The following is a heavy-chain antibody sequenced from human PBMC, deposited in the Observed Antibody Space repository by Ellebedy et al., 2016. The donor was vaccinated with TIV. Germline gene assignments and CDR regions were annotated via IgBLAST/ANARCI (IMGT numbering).Heavy chain of an antibody. D-gene: IGHD2-21*02. J-gene: IGHJ6*03. CDR3: ARAPTAIFAHFYYYYYYMDV. Sequence: GGSLRLSCAASGFTFSTYAMSWVRQAPGKGLEWVSSISATGGSTYYADSVKGRFTISRDNSKNTLYLQMNSLRADDTDVYYCARAPTAIFAHFYYYYYYMDVWGKGTTVTVSS. CDR1: GFTFSTYA. V-gene: IGHV3-23*01. CDR2: ISATGGST.